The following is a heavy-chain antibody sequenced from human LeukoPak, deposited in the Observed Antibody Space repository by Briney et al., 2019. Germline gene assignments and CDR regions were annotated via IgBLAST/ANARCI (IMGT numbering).Heavy chain of an antibody. CDR1: GFTFSSYG. D-gene: IGHD4-23*01. J-gene: IGHJ4*02. Sequence: GRSLRLSCAASGFTFSSYGMHWVRQAPGKGLEWVAVISYDGSNKYYADSVKGRFTISRDNPKNTLYLQMNSLRAEDTAVYYCARTTVVSRYFDYWGQGTLVTVSS. V-gene: IGHV3-30*03. CDR3: ARTTVVSRYFDY. CDR2: ISYDGSNK.